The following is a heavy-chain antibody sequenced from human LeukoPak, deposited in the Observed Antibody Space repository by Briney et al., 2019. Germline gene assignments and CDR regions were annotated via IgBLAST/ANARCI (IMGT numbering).Heavy chain of an antibody. J-gene: IGHJ4*02. CDR2: IKQDGSEK. V-gene: IGHV3-7*01. CDR1: GFTFSSYW. D-gene: IGHD3-10*01. Sequence: PGGSLRLSCAASGFTFSSYWMSWVRQAPGKGREWVANIKQDGSEKYYVDSVKGRFTISRDNAKNSLYLQMNSLRAEDTAVYYCARYYYGSGSYYFDYWGQGTLVTVSS. CDR3: ARYYYGSGSYYFDY.